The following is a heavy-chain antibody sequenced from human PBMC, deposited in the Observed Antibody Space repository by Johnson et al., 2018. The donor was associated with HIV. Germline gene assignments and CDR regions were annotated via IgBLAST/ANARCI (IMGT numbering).Heavy chain of an antibody. V-gene: IGHV3-30*03. D-gene: IGHD1-1*01. Sequence: QVQLVESGGGVVQPGRSLRLSCAASKFRFRSYGMHWVRQAPGKGLEWVAVISYDGSNKYYADSVKGRFTISRDNSKNTLYLQMNSLRAEETAVYYCAREGGNNWNDDCHSGVDSCDIWGQGTMVTVSS. J-gene: IGHJ3*02. CDR3: AREGGNNWNDDCHSGVDSCDI. CDR1: KFRFRSYG. CDR2: ISYDGSNK.